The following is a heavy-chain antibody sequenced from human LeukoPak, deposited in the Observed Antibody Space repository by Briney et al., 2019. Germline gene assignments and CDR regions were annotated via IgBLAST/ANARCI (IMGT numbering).Heavy chain of an antibody. J-gene: IGHJ4*02. V-gene: IGHV3-48*01. Sequence: GGSLRLSCAASEFSFSIYSMNWVRQAPGKGLERVSYISSSSSSIYYADSVKGRFAISRDNAKNSLYLQMNSLRAEDTAIYYCARETGYDSYFDSWGQGTLVSVSS. CDR2: ISSSSSSI. CDR1: EFSFSIYS. CDR3: ARETGYDSYFDS. D-gene: IGHD5-12*01.